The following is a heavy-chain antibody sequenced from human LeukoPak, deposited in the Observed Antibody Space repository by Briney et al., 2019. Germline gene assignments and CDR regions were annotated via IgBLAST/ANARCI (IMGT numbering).Heavy chain of an antibody. Sequence: PSETLSLTCTVSGGSISSSSYYWGWIRQPPGKGLEWIGSIYYSGSTYYNPSLKSRVTISVDTSKNQFSLKLSSVTAADTAVYYRARRTSIAARPDSLDYWGQGTLVTVSS. D-gene: IGHD6-6*01. CDR3: ARRTSIAARPDSLDY. CDR1: GGSISSSSYY. V-gene: IGHV4-39*01. J-gene: IGHJ4*02. CDR2: IYYSGST.